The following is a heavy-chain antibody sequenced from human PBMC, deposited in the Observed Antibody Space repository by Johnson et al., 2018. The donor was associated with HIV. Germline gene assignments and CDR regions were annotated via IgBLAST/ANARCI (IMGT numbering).Heavy chain of an antibody. CDR3: AKVRWLRLDNEAFDS. J-gene: IGHJ3*02. D-gene: IGHD5-12*01. Sequence: VQLVESGGGVVQPGRSMRLSCAASGFTFSSYAMSWVRHAPGKGLEWVSALSGTGDSTYYADSVQGRFTISRDNSKNTLYLQMHSLRLEDTAVYYCAKVRWLRLDNEAFDSWGQGTMVTVS. CDR1: GFTFSSYA. V-gene: IGHV3-23*04. CDR2: LSGTGDST.